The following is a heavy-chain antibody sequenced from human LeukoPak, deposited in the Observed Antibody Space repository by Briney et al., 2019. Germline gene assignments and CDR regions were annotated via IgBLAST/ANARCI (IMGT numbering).Heavy chain of an antibody. V-gene: IGHV1-3*03. D-gene: IGHD4-17*01. Sequence: ASVTVSCKASGYTFTSYAMHWVRQAPGQRLEWMGCINRDSENTKYSQEFQDRVTITRDTSASTVYMELSSLRFEDMAVYYCARDDYADRNRFDYWGQGTLVTVSS. CDR3: ARDDYADRNRFDY. CDR2: INRDSENT. CDR1: GYTFTSYA. J-gene: IGHJ4*02.